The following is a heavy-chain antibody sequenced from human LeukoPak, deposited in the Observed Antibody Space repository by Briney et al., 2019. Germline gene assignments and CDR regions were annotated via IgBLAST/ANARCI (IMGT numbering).Heavy chain of an antibody. J-gene: IGHJ5*02. CDR2: IGVSHGQP. V-gene: IGHV1-18*01. D-gene: IGHD3-22*01. CDR1: GYTFSNYG. CDR3: ARDRGYYSWFEP. Sequence: ASVKVSCKASGYTFSNYGFSWVRQAPGQGLEWMGWIGVSHGQPDYAQTLQGRVTLTIDTSTSTAYMELRSLSSDDTAVYYCARDRGYYSWFEPWGQGTLVTVSS.